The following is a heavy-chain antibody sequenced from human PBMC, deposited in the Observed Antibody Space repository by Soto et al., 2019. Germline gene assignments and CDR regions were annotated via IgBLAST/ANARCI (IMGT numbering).Heavy chain of an antibody. CDR2: INPNSGGT. Sequence: ASVKVSCKASGYIFTGYYMNWVRQAPGQGLEWMGGINPNSGGTNYAQKFQGRVTMTTDTSISTAYMELSRLRSDDTAIYYCARPYCGTNSCHNWFDPWGQGTLVTVSS. V-gene: IGHV1-2*02. CDR1: GYIFTGYY. CDR3: ARPYCGTNSCHNWFDP. J-gene: IGHJ5*02. D-gene: IGHD2-21*01.